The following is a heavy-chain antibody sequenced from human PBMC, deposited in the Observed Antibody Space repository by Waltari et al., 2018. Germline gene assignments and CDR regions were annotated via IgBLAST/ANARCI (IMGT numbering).Heavy chain of an antibody. CDR1: GFTFSSYS. CDR3: ARVGSCIGGVCSNN. V-gene: IGHV3-21*04. D-gene: IGHD2-8*02. Sequence: EVQLVESGGGLVKPGGSLRLSCAASGFTFSSYSMNWVRQAPGKGLEWVSSISSSSSNIYYAASWKGRFTISRDKAKNSLYLQMNSLRAEDTAVYYCARVGSCIGGVCSNNWGQGTLVTVSS. CDR2: ISSSSSNI. J-gene: IGHJ4*02.